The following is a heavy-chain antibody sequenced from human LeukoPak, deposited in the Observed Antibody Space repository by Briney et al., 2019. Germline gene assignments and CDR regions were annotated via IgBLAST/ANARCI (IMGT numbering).Heavy chain of an antibody. Sequence: KPSETLSLTCAVYGGSFSGYYWSWIRQPPGKGLEWIGEINHSGSTNYNPSLKSRVTISVDTSKNQFSLKLSSVTAADTAVYYCARGVQYCYDSSGYYYWFDPWGQGTLVTVSS. CDR2: INHSGST. CDR3: ARGVQYCYDSSGYYYWFDP. J-gene: IGHJ5*02. CDR1: GGSFSGYY. V-gene: IGHV4-34*01. D-gene: IGHD3-22*01.